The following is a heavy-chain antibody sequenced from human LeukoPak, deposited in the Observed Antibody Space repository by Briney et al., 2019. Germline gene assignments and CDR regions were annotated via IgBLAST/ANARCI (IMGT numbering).Heavy chain of an antibody. CDR1: GFTFSSYS. V-gene: IGHV3-48*04. CDR3: AKGRYYDTSGYPIDY. CDR2: ISSSSSTI. Sequence: GGSLRLSCAASGFTFSSYSMNWVRQAPGKGLEWVSYISSSSSTIYYADSVKGRFTISRDNAKNSLYLQMNSLRAEDTAVYYCAKGRYYDTSGYPIDYWGQGTLVTVSS. J-gene: IGHJ4*02. D-gene: IGHD3-22*01.